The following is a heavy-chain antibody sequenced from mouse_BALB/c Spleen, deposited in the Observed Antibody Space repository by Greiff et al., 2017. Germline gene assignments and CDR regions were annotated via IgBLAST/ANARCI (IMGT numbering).Heavy chain of an antibody. V-gene: IGHV5-17*02. CDR2: ISSGSSTI. CDR1: GFTFSSFG. D-gene: IGHD1-1*02. J-gene: IGHJ1*01. Sequence: VQLKESGGGLVQPGGSRKLSCAASGFTFSSFGMHWVRQAPEKGLEWVAYISSGSSTIYYADTVKGRFTISRDNPKNTLFLQMTSLRSEDTAMYYCARDYGYFDVWGAGTTVTVSS. CDR3: ARDYGYFDV.